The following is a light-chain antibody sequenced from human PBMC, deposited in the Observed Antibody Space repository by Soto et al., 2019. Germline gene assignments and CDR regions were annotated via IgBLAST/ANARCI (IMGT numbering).Light chain of an antibody. J-gene: IGLJ1*01. CDR1: SSDVGGYNY. CDR3: NSYTSSSTYV. CDR2: DVS. V-gene: IGLV2-14*01. Sequence: QSALTQPASVSGSPGQSITISCTGTSSDVGGYNYVSWYQQHPGKAPKFMIYDVSNRPSGVSNRFSGSKSGNTASLTISGLQAEDEGDYYCNSYTSSSTYVFGTGTKVTVL.